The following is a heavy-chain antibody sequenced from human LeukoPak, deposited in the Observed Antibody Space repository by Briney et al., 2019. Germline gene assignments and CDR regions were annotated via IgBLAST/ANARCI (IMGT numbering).Heavy chain of an antibody. J-gene: IGHJ4*02. V-gene: IGHV3-66*01. D-gene: IGHD1-26*01. Sequence: GGSLRLSCAASGFTFSSYSMNWVRQAPGKGLEWVSVIYSGGSTYYADSVKGRFTISRDNSKNTLYLQMNSLRVDDTAVYYCARDPSGSYHFHSWGQGTLVTVSS. CDR3: ARDPSGSYHFHS. CDR1: GFTFSSYS. CDR2: IYSGGST.